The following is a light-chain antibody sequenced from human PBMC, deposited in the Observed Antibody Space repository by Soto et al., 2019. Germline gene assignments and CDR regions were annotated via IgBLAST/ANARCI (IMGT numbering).Light chain of an antibody. J-gene: IGKJ4*01. V-gene: IGKV3-15*01. CDR3: QQYHTWPIT. Sequence: EIVMTQSPATLSVSPGERATLSCRASQSITSTVAWYQQKPGQAPRLLIYGVSTRATGIPARFSGSGSGTEFTLTISSLQSEDCAIYYCQQYHTWPITFGGGTKVDIK. CDR2: GVS. CDR1: QSITST.